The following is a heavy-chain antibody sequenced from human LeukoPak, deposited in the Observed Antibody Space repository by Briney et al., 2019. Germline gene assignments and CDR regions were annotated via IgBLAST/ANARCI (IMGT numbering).Heavy chain of an antibody. CDR2: INPNSGGT. V-gene: IGHV1-2*02. CDR1: GYTFSGYY. CDR3: ARGYPLSTTAAGTYFQH. J-gene: IGHJ1*01. Sequence: ASVKGSCKASGYTFSGYYMHWVRQAPGQGLEWMGWINPNSGGTNYAQKFQGRVTMTRDTSISTAYMELSRLRSDDTAVYYCARGYPLSTTAAGTYFQHWGQGTLVTVSS. D-gene: IGHD6-13*01.